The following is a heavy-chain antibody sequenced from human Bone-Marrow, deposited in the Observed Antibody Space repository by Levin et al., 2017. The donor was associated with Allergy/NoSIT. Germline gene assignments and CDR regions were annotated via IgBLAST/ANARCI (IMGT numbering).Heavy chain of an antibody. CDR3: SASDLMGSRF. CDR1: GDSISSYY. D-gene: IGHD3-10*01. CDR2: IYPSGST. J-gene: IGHJ4*02. V-gene: IGHV4-4*07. Sequence: SRTLSLTCNVSGDSISSYYWNWIRQPAGSGLEWIGRIYPSGSTDYNPSFNTRITMSIDTSNMPVSLKLDSVTAADSAVYFCSASDLMGSRFWGQGTLVSVSS.